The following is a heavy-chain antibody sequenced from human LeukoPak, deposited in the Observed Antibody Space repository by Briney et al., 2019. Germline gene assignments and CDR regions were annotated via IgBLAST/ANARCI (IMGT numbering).Heavy chain of an antibody. V-gene: IGHV4-39*01. D-gene: IGHD3-16*01. J-gene: IGHJ3*01. Sequence: SETLSLTCTVSGGSISSSRHYWGWIRQPPGKGLEWIGSLYYSGSTYYNPSVKSRVTISVDTSKNQLSLKLSSVTAADTAVYYCARFGPQRARIDLWGQGTMVTVSS. CDR1: GGSISSSRHY. CDR3: ARFGPQRARIDL. CDR2: LYYSGST.